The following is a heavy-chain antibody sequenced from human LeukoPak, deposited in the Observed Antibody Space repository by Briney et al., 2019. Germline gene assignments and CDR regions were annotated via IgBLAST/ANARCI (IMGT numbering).Heavy chain of an antibody. CDR3: ARWYSSGWAFDY. Sequence: PSETLSLTCTVSGGTISSYYWNWIRQPPGKGLEWIGYIHYSGSTKSNPSLKSRVTISVDTSKNQFSLKLSSVTAADTAVYYCARWYSSGWAFDYWGQGTLVTVSS. D-gene: IGHD6-19*01. J-gene: IGHJ4*02. CDR2: IHYSGST. V-gene: IGHV4-59*08. CDR1: GGTISSYY.